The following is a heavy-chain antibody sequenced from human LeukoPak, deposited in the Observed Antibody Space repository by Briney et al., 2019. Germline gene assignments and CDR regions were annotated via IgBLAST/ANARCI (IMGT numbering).Heavy chain of an antibody. J-gene: IGHJ5*02. CDR1: GGTYSSYA. Sequence: SVKVSCMDPGGTYSSYAIRWVRQAPGQGLEWMGRIIPIFGTANYAQKFQGRVTITADKSTSTAYMELSSLRSEDTAVYYCARADNWNYGGDWFDRCAQGTRVTVS. CDR2: IIPIFGTA. V-gene: IGHV1-69*06. CDR3: ARADNWNYGGDWFDR. D-gene: IGHD1-7*01.